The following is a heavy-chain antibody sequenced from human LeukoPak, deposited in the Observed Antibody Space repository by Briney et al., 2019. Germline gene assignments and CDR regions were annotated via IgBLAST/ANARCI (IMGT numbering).Heavy chain of an antibody. J-gene: IGHJ4*02. V-gene: IGHV3-23*01. CDR1: GFTFSNFA. CDR2: ISGSGGST. D-gene: IGHD6-6*01. CDR3: AKSVKARPFDY. Sequence: GGSLRLSCAASGFTFSNFAMSWVRQAPGKGLEWVSAISGSGGSTYYADSVKGRFTISRDNSKNTLYLQMNSLRAEDTAVYYCAKSVKARPFDYWGQGTLVTVSS.